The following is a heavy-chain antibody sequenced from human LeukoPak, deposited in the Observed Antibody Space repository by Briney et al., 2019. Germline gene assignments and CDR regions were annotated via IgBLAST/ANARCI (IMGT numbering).Heavy chain of an antibody. CDR1: GGSISSSSYY. J-gene: IGHJ5*02. V-gene: IGHV4-61*02. CDR2: IYTSGST. CDR3: ARDIAANWFDP. D-gene: IGHD6-25*01. Sequence: PSQTLSLTCTVSGGSISSSSYYWSWIRQPAGKGLEWIGRIYTSGSTNYNTSLKSRVTISVDTSKNQFSLKLSSVTAADTAVYYCARDIAANWFDPWGQGTLVTVSS.